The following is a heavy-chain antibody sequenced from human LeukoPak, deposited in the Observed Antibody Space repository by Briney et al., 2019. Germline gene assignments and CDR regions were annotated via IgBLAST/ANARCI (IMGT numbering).Heavy chain of an antibody. V-gene: IGHV1-24*01. D-gene: IGHD2-2*01. CDR3: ATDIVVVPAAHFDP. J-gene: IGHJ5*02. CDR1: GYTLTELS. CDR2: FDPEDGET. Sequence: ASVKVSCKVSGYTLTELSMHWVRQAPGKGLEWMGGFDPEDGETIYAQKFQGRVTMTEDTSTDTAYMELSSLRSEDTAVYCCATDIVVVPAAHFDPWGQGTLVTVSS.